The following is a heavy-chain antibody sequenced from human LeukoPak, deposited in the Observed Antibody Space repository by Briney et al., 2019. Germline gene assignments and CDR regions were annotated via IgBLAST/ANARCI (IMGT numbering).Heavy chain of an antibody. CDR2: ISSSTI. J-gene: IGHJ4*02. V-gene: IGHV3-48*02. CDR1: GFTFSSYS. Sequence: WGSLRLSCAASGFTFSSYSINWVRQAPGKGLEWVSYISSSTISYADSVKGRFTISRDNANNSLYLQMNSLRDEDTAVYYCARGGTSSSLAYWGQGTLVTVSS. D-gene: IGHD4-23*01. CDR3: ARGGTSSSLAY.